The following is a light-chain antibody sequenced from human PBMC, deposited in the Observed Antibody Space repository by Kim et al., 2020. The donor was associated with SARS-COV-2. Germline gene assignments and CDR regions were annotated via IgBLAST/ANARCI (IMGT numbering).Light chain of an antibody. CDR2: AAP. V-gene: IGKV1-27*01. CDR3: QKYNSSPLT. J-gene: IGKJ4*01. Sequence: GAGGNGATITRPGGRGSSNYLAGYQQKPGQAPRLLIYAAPALESGVPYRFSGSGSGTDFNFTISSLEPEDVAVYYCQKYNSSPLTFGGGTKVDIK. CDR1: RGSSNY.